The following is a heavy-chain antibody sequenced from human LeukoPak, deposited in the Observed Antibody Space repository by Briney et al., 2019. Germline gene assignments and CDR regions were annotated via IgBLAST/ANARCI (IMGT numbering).Heavy chain of an antibody. CDR3: ARDFILTGYGAFDI. CDR2: ISSSNSAI. CDR1: GFTFSSYS. Sequence: GSLRLSCAASGFTFSSYSMNWVRQAPGEGLEWVSYISSSNSAIYYADSVTGRFTISRDNAKSSLYLQMNSLRAEDTAVYYCARDFILTGYGAFDIWGQGTMVTVSS. J-gene: IGHJ3*02. V-gene: IGHV3-48*04. D-gene: IGHD3-9*01.